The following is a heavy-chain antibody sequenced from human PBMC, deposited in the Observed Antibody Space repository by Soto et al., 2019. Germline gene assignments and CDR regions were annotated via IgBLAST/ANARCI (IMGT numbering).Heavy chain of an antibody. J-gene: IGHJ4*02. Sequence: EVQLLESGGGLVQPGGSLRLSCAASGFTFSSYAMSWVRQAPGKGLEWVSAISGSGGSTYYADSVKGRFTISRDNSKNTLYLQRNSLRAEDTAVYYCANKETDQGPIDYWGQGTLVTVSS. CDR3: ANKETDQGPIDY. CDR2: ISGSGGST. CDR1: GFTFSSYA. V-gene: IGHV3-23*01.